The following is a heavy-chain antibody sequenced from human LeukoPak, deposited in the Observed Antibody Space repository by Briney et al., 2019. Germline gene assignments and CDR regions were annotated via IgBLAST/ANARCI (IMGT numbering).Heavy chain of an antibody. CDR2: INPNSGGT. CDR1: GYTFTGYY. V-gene: IGHV1-2*02. Sequence: ASVKVSCKASGYTFTGYYMHWVRQAPGQGLAWMGWINPNSGGTNYAQKFQGRVTMTRDTSISTAYMELSRLRSDDTAVYYCARGAEYYYDSSFQHWGQGTLVTVSS. D-gene: IGHD3-22*01. CDR3: ARGAEYYYDSSFQH. J-gene: IGHJ1*01.